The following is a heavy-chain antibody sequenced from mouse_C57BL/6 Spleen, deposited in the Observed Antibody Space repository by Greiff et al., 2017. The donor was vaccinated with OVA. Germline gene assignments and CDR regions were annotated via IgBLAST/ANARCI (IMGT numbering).Heavy chain of an antibody. CDR3: AREYDYDDAY. V-gene: IGHV5-17*01. Sequence: EVKVVESGGGLVKPGGSLKLSCAASGFTFSDYGMHWVRQAPEKGLEWVAYISSGSSTIYYADTVKGRFTISRDNAKNTLFLQMTSLRSEDTAMYYCAREYDYDDAYWGQGTLVTVSA. CDR1: GFTFSDYG. CDR2: ISSGSSTI. D-gene: IGHD2-4*01. J-gene: IGHJ3*01.